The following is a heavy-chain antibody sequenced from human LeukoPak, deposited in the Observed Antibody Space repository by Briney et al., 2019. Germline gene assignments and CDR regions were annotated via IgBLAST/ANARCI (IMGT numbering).Heavy chain of an antibody. V-gene: IGHV4-61*05. CDR1: GGSISSSSYY. CDR3: ARTEPSGTTSH. D-gene: IGHD1-1*01. J-gene: IGHJ4*02. Sequence: SETLSLTCTVSGGSISSSSYYWGWIRQPPGKGLEWIGYIYYSGSTNYNPSLKSRVTISVDTSRNQFSLSLRSMTAADTAVYYCARTEPSGTTSHWGQGTLVTVSS. CDR2: IYYSGST.